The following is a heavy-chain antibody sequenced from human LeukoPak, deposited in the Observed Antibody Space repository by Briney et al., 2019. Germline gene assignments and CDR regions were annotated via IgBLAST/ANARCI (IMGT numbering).Heavy chain of an antibody. Sequence: ASVKVSCKASGYTFTGYYMHWVRQAPGQGLEWMGIINPSGGSTSYAQKFQGRVTMTRDTSTSTVYMELSSLRSEDTAVYYCARGYCSGGSCYSWFDSWGQGTLVTVSS. CDR1: GYTFTGYY. CDR3: ARGYCSGGSCYSWFDS. D-gene: IGHD2-15*01. J-gene: IGHJ5*01. V-gene: IGHV1-46*01. CDR2: INPSGGST.